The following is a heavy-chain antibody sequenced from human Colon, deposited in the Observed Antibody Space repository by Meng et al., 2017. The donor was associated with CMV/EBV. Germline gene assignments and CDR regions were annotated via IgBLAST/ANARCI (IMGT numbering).Heavy chain of an antibody. V-gene: IGHV4-39*07. CDR1: GGSISSYY. D-gene: IGHD3-16*01. Sequence: SETLSLTCTVSGGSISSYYWGWIRQPPGKGLEWIASIYDSGNTFYNPSVESRVTISVDTSKSQLSLKLNSVTAADTAVYYCARNFLGVPVYWGQGTLVTVSS. CDR2: IYDSGNT. J-gene: IGHJ4*02. CDR3: ARNFLGVPVY.